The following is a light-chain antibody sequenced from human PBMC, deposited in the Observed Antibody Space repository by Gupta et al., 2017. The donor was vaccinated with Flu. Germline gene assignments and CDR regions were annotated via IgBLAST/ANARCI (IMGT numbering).Light chain of an antibody. J-gene: IGLJ2*01. CDR2: EVS. CDR1: SSDVGGYNY. V-gene: IGLV2-14*01. Sequence: QSALTQPASVSGSPGQSITIPCTGTSSDVGGYNYVSWYLPHPRKAPNLMVYEVSSRSAALASRFSGSKAANTASLTISVRAEEDAADYYCRSDTSSTSLVFGGGTKLTVL. CDR3: RSDTSSTSLV.